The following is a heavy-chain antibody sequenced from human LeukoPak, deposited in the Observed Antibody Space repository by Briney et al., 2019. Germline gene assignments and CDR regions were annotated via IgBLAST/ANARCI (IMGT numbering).Heavy chain of an antibody. D-gene: IGHD3-22*01. J-gene: IGHJ6*04. Sequence: PGGSLRLSCAASGFTFSSYAMSWVRQAPGKGLEWVSAISGSGGSTYYADSVKGRFTISRDNSKNTLHLQMNSLRAEDTAVYYCAKSGDDSSQGLDVWGKGTTVTVSS. CDR3: AKSGDDSSQGLDV. V-gene: IGHV3-23*01. CDR2: ISGSGGST. CDR1: GFTFSSYA.